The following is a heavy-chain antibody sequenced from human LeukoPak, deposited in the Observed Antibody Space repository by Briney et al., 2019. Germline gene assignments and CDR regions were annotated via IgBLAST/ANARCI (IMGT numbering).Heavy chain of an antibody. CDR2: ISYDGSNK. CDR3: ARGKRITIRYYYYMDV. Sequence: GGSLRLSCAASGFTFSSYAMHWDRQAPGKGLEWVAVISYDGSNKYYADSVKGRFTISRDNSKNTLYLQMNSLRAEDTAVYYCARGKRITIRYYYYMDVWGKGTTVTVSS. D-gene: IGHD3-3*01. J-gene: IGHJ6*03. V-gene: IGHV3-30*04. CDR1: GFTFSSYA.